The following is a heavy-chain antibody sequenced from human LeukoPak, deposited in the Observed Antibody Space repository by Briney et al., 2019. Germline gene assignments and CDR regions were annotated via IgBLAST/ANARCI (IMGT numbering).Heavy chain of an antibody. D-gene: IGHD2-2*01. CDR3: AKGSYQLLSTPLDY. J-gene: IGHJ4*02. Sequence: PGRSLRLSCAASGFTFDDYAMHWVRQAPGKGLEWVSGISWNSGSIGYADSMKGRFTISRDNAKNSLYLQMNSLRAEDTALYYCAKGSYQLLSTPLDYWGQGTLVTVSS. CDR1: GFTFDDYA. V-gene: IGHV3-9*01. CDR2: ISWNSGSI.